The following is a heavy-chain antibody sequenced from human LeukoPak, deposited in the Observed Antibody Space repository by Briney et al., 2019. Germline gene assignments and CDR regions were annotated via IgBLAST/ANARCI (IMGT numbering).Heavy chain of an antibody. Sequence: PSETLSLTCTVSGGSISSSSYYWGWIRQPPWKGLEWIGSIYYSGSTYYNPSLKSRVTISLDTSKNQFSLKLSSVSAAETVVYYCARHRGAARSDQGGQGPLLTVSS. CDR2: IYYSGST. J-gene: IGHJ4*02. CDR1: GGSISSSSYY. CDR3: ARHRGAARSDQ. V-gene: IGHV4-39*01. D-gene: IGHD6-6*01.